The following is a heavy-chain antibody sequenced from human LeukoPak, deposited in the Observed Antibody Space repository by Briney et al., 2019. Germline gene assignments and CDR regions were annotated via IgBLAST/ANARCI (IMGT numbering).Heavy chain of an antibody. J-gene: IGHJ4*02. Sequence: SETLSLTCAVYGGSFSGHYWSWIRQPPGKGLEWIGYIYYSGSTNYNPSLKSRVTISVDTSKNQFSLKLSSVTAADTAVYYCARHTARQYYYDSSGSLDYWGQGTLVTVSS. CDR1: GGSFSGHY. CDR3: ARHTARQYYYDSSGSLDY. CDR2: IYYSGST. D-gene: IGHD3-22*01. V-gene: IGHV4-59*08.